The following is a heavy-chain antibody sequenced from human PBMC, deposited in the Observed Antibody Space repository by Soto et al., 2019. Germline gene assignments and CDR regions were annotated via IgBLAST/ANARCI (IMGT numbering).Heavy chain of an antibody. Sequence: SETLSLTCAVYGGSFSGYYWSWIRQPPGKGLEWIGEIYYSGSTNYNPSLKSRVTISVDTSKNQFSLKLSSVTAADTAVYYCAREDRPYYDFWSGYYGPQFGYGMDVWGQGTTVTVSS. V-gene: IGHV4-34*01. CDR2: IYYSGST. J-gene: IGHJ6*02. D-gene: IGHD3-3*01. CDR3: AREDRPYYDFWSGYYGPQFGYGMDV. CDR1: GGSFSGYY.